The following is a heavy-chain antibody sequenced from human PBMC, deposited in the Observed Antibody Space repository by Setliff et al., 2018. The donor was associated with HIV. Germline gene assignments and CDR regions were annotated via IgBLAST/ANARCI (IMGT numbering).Heavy chain of an antibody. CDR1: GYTFDIYY. CDR2: INPNSGGT. CDR3: ERVAHRLSGGIDY. V-gene: IGHV1-2*02. D-gene: IGHD2-15*01. Sequence: ASVKVSCKTSGYTFDIYYMHWVRQAPGQGLGWMGWINPNSGGTTYAQKFQGRVTMTRETSITTAYMELSSLRSDDTAVYYCERVAHRLSGGIDYRGQGTQVTVSS. J-gene: IGHJ4*02.